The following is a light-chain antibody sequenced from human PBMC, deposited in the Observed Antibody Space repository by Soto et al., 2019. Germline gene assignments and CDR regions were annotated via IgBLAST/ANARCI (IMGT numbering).Light chain of an antibody. Sequence: QAVVTQPPSVSGAPGQRGTISCTGSSSNIGAGYDVHWYQQLPGTAPKLLISGNSNRPSGVPDRFSGFKSGTSASLAITGLQAEDEADYYCQAYDSSRSGSVFGGGTKLTVL. J-gene: IGLJ2*01. CDR2: GNS. V-gene: IGLV1-40*01. CDR1: SSNIGAGYD. CDR3: QAYDSSRSGSV.